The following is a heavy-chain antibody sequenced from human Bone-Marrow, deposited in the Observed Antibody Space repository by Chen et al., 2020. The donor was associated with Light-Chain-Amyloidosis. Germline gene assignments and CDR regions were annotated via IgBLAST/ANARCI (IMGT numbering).Heavy chain of an antibody. CDR3: ARDLHCSSTSCSWFDP. Sequence: QVQLQESGPGLVKPSQTLSFTCTVSGGSISSGGYYWSWIRQHPGKGLEWIGYIYYSGSTYYNPSLKSRVTISVDTSKNQFSLKLSSVTAADTAVYYCARDLHCSSTSCSWFDPWGQGTLVTVSS. CDR2: IYYSGST. J-gene: IGHJ5*02. V-gene: IGHV4-31*03. CDR1: GGSISSGGYY. D-gene: IGHD2-2*01.